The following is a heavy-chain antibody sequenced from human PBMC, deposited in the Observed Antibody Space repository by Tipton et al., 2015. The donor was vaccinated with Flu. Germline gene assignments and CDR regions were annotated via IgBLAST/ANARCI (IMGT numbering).Heavy chain of an antibody. CDR2: IYTAGRT. V-gene: IGHV3-53*01. J-gene: IGHJ5*02. Sequence: SLRLSCAASGFTVTNNYVTWVRQAPGKGLEWVSVIYTAGRTKSADSLRDRFTGSSGISKNMVYLQMNNLRVDDTAMYYCARDMGRGHGEWDPWGQGTLGTVSP. CDR3: ARDMGRGHGEWDP. D-gene: IGHD3-10*01. CDR1: GFTVTNNY.